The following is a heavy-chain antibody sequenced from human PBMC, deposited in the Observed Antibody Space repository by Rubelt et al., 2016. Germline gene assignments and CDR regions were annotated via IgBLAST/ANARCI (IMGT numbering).Heavy chain of an antibody. J-gene: IGHJ5*02. CDR1: GGSFSDYY. D-gene: IGHD3-10*01. CDR3: ARNYGSRYNGFDP. V-gene: IGHV4-34*01. CDR2: INHSGRT. Sequence: QVQLQQWGAGLLKPSETLSLTCAVYGGSFSDYYWIWVRQSPGKGLEWIGDINHSGRTNYNPSLQSQVTISLDTSKNQFFLKLSSVTTADTAVYFCARNYGSRYNGFDPWGQGTLVTVSS.